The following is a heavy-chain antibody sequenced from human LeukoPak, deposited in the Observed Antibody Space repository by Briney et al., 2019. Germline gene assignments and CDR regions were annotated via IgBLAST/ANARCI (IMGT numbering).Heavy chain of an antibody. J-gene: IGHJ1*01. CDR2: IKQDGSEK. CDR1: GFTFSSYW. CDR3: ASLTTVTTNFQH. D-gene: IGHD4-17*01. Sequence: GGSPRLSCAASGFTFSSYWMSWVRQAPGKGLEWVANIKQDGSEKYYVDSVKGRFSISRDNAKNSLYLQMNGLRAEDTAVYYCASLTTVTTNFQHWGQGTLVTVSS. V-gene: IGHV3-7*01.